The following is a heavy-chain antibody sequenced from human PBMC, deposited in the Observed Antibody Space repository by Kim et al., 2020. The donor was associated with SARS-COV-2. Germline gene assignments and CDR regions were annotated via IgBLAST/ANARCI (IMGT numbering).Heavy chain of an antibody. D-gene: IGHD3-16*01. J-gene: IGHJ6*02. CDR2: TI. CDR3: ARYYYSYGMDV. V-gene: IGHV3-11*01. Sequence: TIYSADSGKGRLPISRDNAKSSLYLQLKSLRAEDTAVYFCARYYYSYGMDVWGQGTTVTVSS.